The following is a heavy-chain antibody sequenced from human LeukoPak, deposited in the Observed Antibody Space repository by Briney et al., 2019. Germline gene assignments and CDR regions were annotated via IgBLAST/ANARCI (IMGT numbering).Heavy chain of an antibody. Sequence: GVSVTVSHKASGYTFTSYGISWVRLAPGQGLEWMGWISAYNGNTNYTQKLQARVTMSTDTSTSTAYMELRSLRSDDTAVYYCARDLQLGSGRWGGDYWGQGTLVTVSS. CDR2: ISAYNGNT. D-gene: IGHD6-19*01. CDR1: GYTFTSYG. CDR3: ARDLQLGSGRWGGDY. V-gene: IGHV1-18*01. J-gene: IGHJ4*02.